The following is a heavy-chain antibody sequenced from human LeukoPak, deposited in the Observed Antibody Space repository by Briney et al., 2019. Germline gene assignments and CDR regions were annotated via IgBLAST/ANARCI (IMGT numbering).Heavy chain of an antibody. J-gene: IGHJ5*02. Sequence: SVESLKISCKGSGYSFTSYWIGWVRQMPGKGLEWMGIIYPGDSDTRYSPSFQGQVTISADKSISTAYLQWSSLKASDTAMYYCARDLKTVVWAATGYGYGFDPWGQGTLVTVSS. D-gene: IGHD2-15*01. CDR2: IYPGDSDT. CDR3: ARDLKTVVWAATGYGYGFDP. CDR1: GYSFTSYW. V-gene: IGHV5-51*01.